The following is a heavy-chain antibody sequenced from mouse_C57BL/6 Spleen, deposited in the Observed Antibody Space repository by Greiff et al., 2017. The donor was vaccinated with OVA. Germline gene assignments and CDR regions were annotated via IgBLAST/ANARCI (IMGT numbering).Heavy chain of an antibody. Sequence: QVQLQQPGAELVRPGSSVKLSCKASGYTFTSYWMHWVKQRPIQGLEWIGNIDPSDSETHYNQKFKDKATLTVDKSSSTAYMQLSSLTSEDSAVYYCARANGYGGSYASPWYFDVWGTGTTVTVSS. D-gene: IGHD1-1*01. CDR3: ARANGYGGSYASPWYFDV. V-gene: IGHV1-52*01. CDR2: IDPSDSET. CDR1: GYTFTSYW. J-gene: IGHJ1*03.